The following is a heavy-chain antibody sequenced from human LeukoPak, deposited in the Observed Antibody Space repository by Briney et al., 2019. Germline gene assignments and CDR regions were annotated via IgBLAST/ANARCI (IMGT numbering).Heavy chain of an antibody. CDR3: ARDFANGYSSSWYYFESSKSQGY. CDR1: GFTFSSYS. CDR2: ISCSSSYI. V-gene: IGHV3-21*01. D-gene: IGHD6-13*01. J-gene: IGHJ4*02. Sequence: GGSLRLSCAASGFTFSSYSMNWVRQAPGKGLEWVSSISCSSSYIYYADSVKGRFNISRDNAKNSLYRQMNSLRAEDTAVYYCARDFANGYSSSWYYFESSKSQGYWGQGTLVTVSS.